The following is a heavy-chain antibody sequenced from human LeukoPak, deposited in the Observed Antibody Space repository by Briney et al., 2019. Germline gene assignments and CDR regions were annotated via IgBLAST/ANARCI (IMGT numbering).Heavy chain of an antibody. CDR2: ISSSSTYI. V-gene: IGHV3-21*01. J-gene: IGHJ6*03. CDR1: GFTFSRYN. Sequence: GGSLRLSCATSGFTFSRYNMNWVRQAPGKGLEWVSSISSSSTYIYYADSVRGRFTISRDNAKNSLYLQMNSLRAEDTAVYYCARAGDLSYYDFWSGAGGDYYYYMDVWGKGTTVTVSS. CDR3: ARAGDLSYYDFWSGAGGDYYYYMDV. D-gene: IGHD3-3*01.